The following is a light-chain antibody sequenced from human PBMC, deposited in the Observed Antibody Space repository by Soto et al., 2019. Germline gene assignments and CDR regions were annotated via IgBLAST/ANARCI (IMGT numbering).Light chain of an antibody. V-gene: IGKV4-1*01. J-gene: IGKJ4*01. CDR1: QTVLYSSNNKNY. Sequence: DIVMTQSPDSLAVSLGERATINCKSSQTVLYSSNNKNYLAWYQQKPGQPPKLLIYWASTRQSGVPDRFSCSGSGTDFTITISSLQAEDVAVYYCQQYYSTPLTFGGGTKVELK. CDR2: WAS. CDR3: QQYYSTPLT.